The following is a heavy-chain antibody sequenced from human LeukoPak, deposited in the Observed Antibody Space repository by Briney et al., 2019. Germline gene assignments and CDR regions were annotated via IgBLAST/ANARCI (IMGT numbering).Heavy chain of an antibody. CDR3: ARDSSPTPDYYYYMDV. J-gene: IGHJ6*03. CDR1: GFIFSSYW. CDR2: INQDGGEK. V-gene: IGHV3-7*01. Sequence: GGSLRLSCAASGFIFSSYWMSWVRQAPGKGLEWVANINQDGGEKYYVDSVKGRFTISRDNAKNSLYLQMNSLRAEDTAVYYCARDSSPTPDYYYYMDVWGKGTTVTVSS.